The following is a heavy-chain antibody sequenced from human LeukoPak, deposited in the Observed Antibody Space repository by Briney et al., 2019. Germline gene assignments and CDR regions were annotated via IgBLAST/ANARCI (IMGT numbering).Heavy chain of an antibody. V-gene: IGHV3-21*01. D-gene: IGHD1-26*01. CDR1: GFTVSSNY. CDR2: ISSSSSYI. Sequence: TGGSLRLSCAASGFTVSSNYMSWVRQAPGKGLEWVSSISSSSSYIYYADSVKGRFTISRDNAKNSLYLQMNSLRAEDTAVYYCARAQWELDAFDIWGQGTMVTVSS. CDR3: ARAQWELDAFDI. J-gene: IGHJ3*02.